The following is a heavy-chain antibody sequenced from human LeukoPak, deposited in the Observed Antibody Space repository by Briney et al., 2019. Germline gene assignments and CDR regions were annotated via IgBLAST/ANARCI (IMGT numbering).Heavy chain of an antibody. V-gene: IGHV3-21*01. Sequence: GGSLRLSCAASGFTFSSYIMNWVRQAPGKGLEWVSSISSSSSYIYYADSVKGRFTISRDNAKNSLYLQMNSLRAEDTAVYYCARDRYVSSGYHDYWGQGTLVTVSS. D-gene: IGHD3-22*01. CDR1: GFTFSSYI. J-gene: IGHJ4*02. CDR3: ARDRYVSSGYHDY. CDR2: ISSSSSYI.